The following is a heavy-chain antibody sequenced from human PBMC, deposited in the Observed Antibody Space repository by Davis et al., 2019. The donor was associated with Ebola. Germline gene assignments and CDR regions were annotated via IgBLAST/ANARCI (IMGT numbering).Heavy chain of an antibody. Sequence: GESLKISCAASGFTFSSYAMSWVRQAPGKGLEWVSAISGSGERTYYADSVKGRFTISRDNSKNTLYLQMSSLRAEDTAVYYCVKGEQWAPSRSQTQYYFDYWGQGTLVTVSS. D-gene: IGHD6-19*01. CDR3: VKGEQWAPSRSQTQYYFDY. J-gene: IGHJ4*02. CDR1: GFTFSSYA. V-gene: IGHV3-23*01. CDR2: ISGSGERT.